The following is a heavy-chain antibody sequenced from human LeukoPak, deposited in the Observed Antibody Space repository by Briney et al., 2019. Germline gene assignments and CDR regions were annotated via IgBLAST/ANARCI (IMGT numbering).Heavy chain of an antibody. Sequence: GSLRLSCAASGFTFSSYAMSWVRQAPGKGLEWVSAISGSGGSTYYADSVKGRFTISRDNSKNTLYLQMNSLRAEDTAVYYCATALARVGATGDYWGQGTLVTVSS. J-gene: IGHJ4*02. V-gene: IGHV3-23*01. CDR3: ATALARVGATGDY. D-gene: IGHD1-26*01. CDR2: ISGSGGST. CDR1: GFTFSSYA.